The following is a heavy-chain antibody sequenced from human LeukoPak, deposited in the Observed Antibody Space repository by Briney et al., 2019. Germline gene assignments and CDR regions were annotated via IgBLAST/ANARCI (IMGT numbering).Heavy chain of an antibody. D-gene: IGHD1-26*01. CDR1: GGSISSYY. J-gene: IGHJ4*02. CDR2: IYYSGST. CDR3: ARDGALDY. V-gene: IGHV4-59*01. Sequence: PSETLSLTCTVSGGSISSYYWSWPRQPPGKGLEWIGYIYYSGSTNYNPSLKSRVTISVDTSKNQFSLKLSSVTAADTAVYYCARDGALDYWGQGTLVTVSS.